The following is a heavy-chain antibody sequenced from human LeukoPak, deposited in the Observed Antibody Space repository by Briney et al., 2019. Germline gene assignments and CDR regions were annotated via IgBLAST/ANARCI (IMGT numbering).Heavy chain of an antibody. CDR1: GYGFSDVY. Sequence: ASVKVSCKASGYGFSDVYFNWVRQAPGQGLEWMGWTNPHSGATNYAQRFQGRVSMDASMDTAYMELSRLTSDDTAVYYCATSSSVTHTRDPWGQGTLVTVSS. V-gene: IGHV1-2*02. D-gene: IGHD5/OR15-5a*01. CDR3: ATSSSVTHTRDP. CDR2: TNPHSGAT. J-gene: IGHJ5*02.